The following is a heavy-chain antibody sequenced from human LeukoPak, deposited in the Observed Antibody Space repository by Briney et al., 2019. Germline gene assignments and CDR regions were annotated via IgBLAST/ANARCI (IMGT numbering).Heavy chain of an antibody. Sequence: GGSLRLSCAASGFTFSTYGMTWVRQAPGKGLEWVAFIRYDGSNKYYADSVRGRFTISRDNSKNTLYLQMNSLRAEDTAVYYCAKDSSVDNWYDGRPGGAFDYWGQGTLVTVSS. CDR1: GFTFSTYG. CDR3: AKDSSVDNWYDGRPGGAFDY. CDR2: IRYDGSNK. V-gene: IGHV3-30*02. D-gene: IGHD1-20*01. J-gene: IGHJ4*02.